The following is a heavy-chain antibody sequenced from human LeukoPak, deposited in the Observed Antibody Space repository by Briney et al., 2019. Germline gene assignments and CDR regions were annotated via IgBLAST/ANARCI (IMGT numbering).Heavy chain of an antibody. CDR1: GYTFTSYG. CDR2: ISAYNGNT. J-gene: IGHJ4*02. D-gene: IGHD3-3*01. CDR3: ARGMGITIFGVVIIQAFDY. V-gene: IGHV1-18*01. Sequence: ASLKVSCKASGYTFTSYGISWVRQAPGQGLEWMGWISAYNGNTNYAQKLQGRVTMTTDTSTSTAYMELRSLRSDDTAVYYCARGMGITIFGVVIIQAFDYWGQGPLVTVSS.